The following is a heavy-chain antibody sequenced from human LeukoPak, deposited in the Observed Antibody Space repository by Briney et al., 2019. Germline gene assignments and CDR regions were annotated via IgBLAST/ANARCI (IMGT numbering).Heavy chain of an antibody. Sequence: SETLSLTCAVYGGSFSGYYWSWIRQPPGKGLEWIREINHSGSTNYNPSLKSRVTISVDTSKNQFSLKLSSVTAADTAVYYCASSAVLYGSGLRPFGYWGQGTLVTVSS. V-gene: IGHV4-34*01. CDR3: ASSAVLYGSGLRPFGY. CDR2: INHSGST. CDR1: GGSFSGYY. J-gene: IGHJ4*02. D-gene: IGHD3-10*01.